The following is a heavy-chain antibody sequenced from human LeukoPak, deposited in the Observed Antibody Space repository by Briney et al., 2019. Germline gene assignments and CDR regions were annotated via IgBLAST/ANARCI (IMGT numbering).Heavy chain of an antibody. Sequence: GGSLRLSCAASGFTFSSYWMSWVRQAPGKGLERVGNINQGGSEKYYVDSVKGRFTISRDNAKNSLFLQMDSLRAEDTAVYYRARISKYALDIWGQGTMVTVSS. CDR1: GFTFSSYW. D-gene: IGHD2/OR15-2a*01. CDR2: INQGGSEK. CDR3: ARISKYALDI. J-gene: IGHJ3*02. V-gene: IGHV3-7*04.